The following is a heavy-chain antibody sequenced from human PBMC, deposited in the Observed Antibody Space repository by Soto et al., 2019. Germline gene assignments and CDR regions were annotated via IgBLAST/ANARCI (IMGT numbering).Heavy chain of an antibody. Sequence: GGPLRLSCAASGFTFSSYAMHWVRQAPGKGLEWVAVISYDGSNKYYADSVKGRFTISRDNSKNTLYLQMNSLRAEDTAVYYCVSFGFGINFDYWGQGTLVTVSS. J-gene: IGHJ4*02. V-gene: IGHV3-30-3*01. D-gene: IGHD3-10*01. CDR1: GFTFSSYA. CDR3: VSFGFGINFDY. CDR2: ISYDGSNK.